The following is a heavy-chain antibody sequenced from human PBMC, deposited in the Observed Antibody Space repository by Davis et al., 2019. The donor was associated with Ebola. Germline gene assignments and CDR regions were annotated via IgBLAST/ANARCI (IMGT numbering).Heavy chain of an antibody. D-gene: IGHD6-19*01. CDR3: ARQSSGWYFIG. CDR1: GGSINGYY. V-gene: IGHV4-59*08. J-gene: IGHJ6*02. CDR2: IYFSGRA. Sequence: MPSETLSLTCTVSGGSINGYYWSWIRQSPGKGLEWIGFIYFSGRATYSPSLKSRVTMSVDTSKNQFSLKLSSVTAADTAVYYCARQSSGWYFIGWGQGTTVTVSS.